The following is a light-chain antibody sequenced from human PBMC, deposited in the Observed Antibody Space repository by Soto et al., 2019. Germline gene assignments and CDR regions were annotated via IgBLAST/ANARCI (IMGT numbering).Light chain of an antibody. CDR1: ETVTSDY. J-gene: IGKJ1*01. Sequence: EVVLTQSPGTLSLSLGESASLSCRDSETVTSDYLAWYQQKPGQAPRLLFYGASRRAAGIPDRFSGSGSGTDFTLIISRLEPEDFVVYYCHQYGSSPWTFGQGTKVDIK. CDR3: HQYGSSPWT. V-gene: IGKV3-20*01. CDR2: GAS.